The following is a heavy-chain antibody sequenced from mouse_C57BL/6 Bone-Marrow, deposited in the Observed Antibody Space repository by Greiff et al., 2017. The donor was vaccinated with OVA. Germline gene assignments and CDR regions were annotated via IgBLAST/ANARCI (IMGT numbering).Heavy chain of an antibody. V-gene: IGHV6-3*01. Sequence: EVKLEESGGGLVQPGGSMKLSCVASGFTFSNYWMNWVRQSPEKGLEWVAQIRLKSDNYATHYAESVKGRFTISRDDSKSSVYLQMNNLRAADTGIYYCTGKITTVGATGRYFDYWGQGTTLTVSS. D-gene: IGHD1-1*01. J-gene: IGHJ2*01. CDR2: IRLKSDNYAT. CDR3: TGKITTVGATGRYFDY. CDR1: GFTFSNYW.